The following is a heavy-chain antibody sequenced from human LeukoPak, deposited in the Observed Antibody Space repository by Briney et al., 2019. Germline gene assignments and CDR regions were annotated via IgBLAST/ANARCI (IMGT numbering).Heavy chain of an antibody. D-gene: IGHD2-2*01. Sequence: GASVKVSCKASGYTFTGYYMHWVRQAPGQGLEWMGWINPNSGSTNYAQKFQGRVTMTRDTSISTAYMELSRLRSDDTAVYHCARGPAYCSSTSCPNWFDPWGQGTLVTVSS. J-gene: IGHJ5*02. V-gene: IGHV1-2*02. CDR3: ARGPAYCSSTSCPNWFDP. CDR1: GYTFTGYY. CDR2: INPNSGST.